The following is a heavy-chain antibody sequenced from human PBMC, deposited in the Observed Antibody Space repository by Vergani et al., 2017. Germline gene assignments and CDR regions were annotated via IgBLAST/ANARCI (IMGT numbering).Heavy chain of an antibody. Sequence: EVQMVESGGGLVKPGGSLRLSCVASGFTFSHYSMNWVRQAPGKGLEWVSSISGNNDDVYYADSVKGRFTISRDNAKNSLYLQMNSLRAEDTAVYYCARDGGGSSYYYGMDVWGQGTTVTVSS. V-gene: IGHV3-21*01. J-gene: IGHJ6*02. CDR3: ARDGGGSSYYYGMDV. CDR1: GFTFSHYS. CDR2: ISGNNDDV. D-gene: IGHD1-26*01.